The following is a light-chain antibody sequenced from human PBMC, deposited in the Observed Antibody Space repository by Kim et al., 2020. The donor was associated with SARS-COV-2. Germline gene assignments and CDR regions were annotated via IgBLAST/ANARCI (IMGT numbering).Light chain of an antibody. CDR3: LQHYNHPRT. V-gene: IGKV1-6*01. CDR2: VAS. J-gene: IGKJ2*01. CDR1: QGISND. Sequence: IQMTQSPSSLSASLGDRVTITCRASQGISNDLGWYQQKPGEAPKLLIYVASSLQSGVPSRFSGSGSGTNFALTITNLQPEDFATYYCLQHYNHPRTFGQGTKLEI.